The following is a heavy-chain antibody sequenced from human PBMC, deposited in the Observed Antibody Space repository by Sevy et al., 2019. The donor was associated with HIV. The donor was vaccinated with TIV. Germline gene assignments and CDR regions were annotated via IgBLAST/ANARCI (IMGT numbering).Heavy chain of an antibody. Sequence: GGSLRLSCAASGLNFSKYSFNWVRQAPEKGLEWISHISRSGTTTYYEESVKGGFTVSRDNAKNSLYLQMGSLGDEDTAVYYCARDYDFWSGYTALSYYSLSYYYGMDVWGQGTTVTVSS. D-gene: IGHD3-3*01. CDR1: GLNFSKYS. CDR2: ISRSGTTT. J-gene: IGHJ6*02. V-gene: IGHV3-48*02. CDR3: ARDYDFWSGYTALSYYSLSYYYGMDV.